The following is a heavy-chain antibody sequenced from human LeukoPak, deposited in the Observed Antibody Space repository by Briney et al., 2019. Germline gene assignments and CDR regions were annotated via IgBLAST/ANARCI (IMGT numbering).Heavy chain of an antibody. CDR1: GFTFNSYG. Sequence: GGSLRLSCAASGFTFNSYGMHWVRQAPGEGLEGGEVIWYDGSNKDYADSVKGRFTISRDNSKNTLYLQMNSLRAEDTAVYYCARGVYIAAAQYAYWGQGTLVTVSS. CDR3: ARGVYIAAAQYAY. CDR2: IWYDGSNK. D-gene: IGHD6-13*01. J-gene: IGHJ4*02. V-gene: IGHV3-33*01.